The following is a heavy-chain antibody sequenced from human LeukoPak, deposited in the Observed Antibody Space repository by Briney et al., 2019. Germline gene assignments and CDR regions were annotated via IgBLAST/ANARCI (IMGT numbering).Heavy chain of an antibody. J-gene: IGHJ4*02. CDR2: ISSSSSYI. CDR3: ARGRTTVTIFDY. D-gene: IGHD4-11*01. CDR1: GFTFSNYS. Sequence: GGSLRLSCEASGFTFSNYSMNWVRQAPGKGLEWVSSISSSSSYIYYADSVKGRFTISRDNAKNSLYLQMNSLRAEDTAVYYCARGRTTVTIFDYWGQGTLVTVSS. V-gene: IGHV3-21*01.